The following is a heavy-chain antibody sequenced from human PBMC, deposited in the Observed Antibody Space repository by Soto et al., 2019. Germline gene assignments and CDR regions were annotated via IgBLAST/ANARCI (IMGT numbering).Heavy chain of an antibody. J-gene: IGHJ6*02. CDR1: GGTFSSYA. V-gene: IGHV1-69*12. CDR3: ASVETQRYYYGMDV. CDR2: IIPIFGTA. D-gene: IGHD2-15*01. Sequence: QVQLVQSGAEVKKPGSSVKVSCKASGGTFSSYAISWVRQAPGQGLERMGGIIPIFGTADYAQKFQGRVTITADEYTSTAYMELSSLRSEDTAVYYCASVETQRYYYGMDVWGQGTTVTVSS.